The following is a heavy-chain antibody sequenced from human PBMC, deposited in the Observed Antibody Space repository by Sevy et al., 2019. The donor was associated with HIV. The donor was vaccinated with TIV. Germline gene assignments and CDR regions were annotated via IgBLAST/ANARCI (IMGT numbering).Heavy chain of an antibody. CDR1: GFSFDSYG. J-gene: IGHJ6*03. Sequence: GGSLRLSCAVSGFSFDSYGMTWVRQAPGKGLEWVSGISGSGTRTYYADSVKGRFIISSDNSKNTLYLEMNSLRSEAQARVTCANGGRCHYDPDEIGYYFYYYNMDVWGKGTTVTVSS. CDR2: ISGSGTRT. D-gene: IGHD3-22*01. CDR3: ANGGRCHYDPDEIGYYFYYYNMDV. V-gene: IGHV3-23*01.